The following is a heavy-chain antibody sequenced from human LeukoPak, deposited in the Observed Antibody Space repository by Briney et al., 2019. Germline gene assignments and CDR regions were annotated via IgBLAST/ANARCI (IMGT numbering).Heavy chain of an antibody. Sequence: GGSLRLSCAASGFTFSSYGMHWVRQAPGKGLEWVAVISYDGSNKYYADSVKGRFTISRDNSKNTLHLQMNSLRAEDTAVYYCAKPFGDYYSEYNWFDPWGQGTLVTVSS. J-gene: IGHJ5*02. CDR2: ISYDGSNK. CDR3: AKPFGDYYSEYNWFDP. CDR1: GFTFSSYG. D-gene: IGHD1-26*01. V-gene: IGHV3-30*18.